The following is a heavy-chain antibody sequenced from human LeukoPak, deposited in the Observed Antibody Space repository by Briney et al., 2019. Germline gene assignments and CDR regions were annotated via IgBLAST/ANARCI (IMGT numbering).Heavy chain of an antibody. V-gene: IGHV4-4*09. Sequence: SETLSLTCTVSGGSISSYYWSWIRQPPGKGLEWIGYIYTSGSTNYNPSLKSRVTISVDTSKNQFSLKLSSVTAADTAVYYCARNPSYSSGWFDYWRQGTLVTVSS. J-gene: IGHJ4*02. CDR1: GGSISSYY. CDR2: IYTSGST. D-gene: IGHD6-19*01. CDR3: ARNPSYSSGWFDY.